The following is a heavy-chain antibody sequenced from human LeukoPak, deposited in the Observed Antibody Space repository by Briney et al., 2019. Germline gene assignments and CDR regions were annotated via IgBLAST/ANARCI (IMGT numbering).Heavy chain of an antibody. CDR2: IYYSGST. CDR3: ASFGGVYYYDSSGYYSDY. CDR1: GGSVSSGSYY. D-gene: IGHD3-22*01. Sequence: SETLSLTCTVSGGSVSSGSYYWSWIRQPPGKGLEWIGYIYYSGSTNYNPSLKSRVTISVDTSKNQFSLKLSSVTAADTAVYYCASFGGVYYYDSSGYYSDYWDQGTLVTVSS. V-gene: IGHV4-61*01. J-gene: IGHJ4*02.